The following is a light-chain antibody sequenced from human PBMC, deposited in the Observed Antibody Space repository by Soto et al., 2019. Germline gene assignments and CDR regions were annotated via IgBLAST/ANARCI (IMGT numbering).Light chain of an antibody. CDR1: QSIGNY. J-gene: IGKJ1*01. CDR2: DVF. Sequence: EIVLTQAPATLSLSPGERATLSCRASQSIGNYIAWYQQKPGQAPRLLVYDVFNRATGIPARFSGSGSGTELTLTISSLEPEYFAFYYCLQRATWPWTFGQGTKVEV. CDR3: LQRATWPWT. V-gene: IGKV3-11*01.